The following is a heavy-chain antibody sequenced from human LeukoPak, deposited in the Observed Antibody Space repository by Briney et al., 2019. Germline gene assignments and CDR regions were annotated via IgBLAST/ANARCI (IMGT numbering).Heavy chain of an antibody. V-gene: IGHV4-39*02. CDR3: ARDPTAAGKGAWFDP. CDR2: IYYSGST. J-gene: IGHJ5*02. CDR1: GGSISSSGYY. D-gene: IGHD6-13*01. Sequence: SETLSLTCTVSGGSISSSGYYWDWIRQPPGKGLEWIGSIYYSGSTYYNPSLKSRVTISVDTSKNQFSLKLSSVAAADTAVYYCARDPTAAGKGAWFDPWGQGTLVTVSS.